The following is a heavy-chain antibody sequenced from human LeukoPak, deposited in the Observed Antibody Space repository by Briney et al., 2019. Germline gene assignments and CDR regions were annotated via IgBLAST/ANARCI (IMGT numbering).Heavy chain of an antibody. CDR1: GYTFTDHY. CDR3: ATHTRLMTY. CDR2: IDPEDGEA. V-gene: IGHV1-69-2*01. Sequence: ASGKVSCKISGYTFTDHYIHWVQQAPGKGLEWMGLIDPEDGEAKYAEKFQGRLTISADTSRDIGYMELSSLTSEDTAVYYCATHTRLMTYWGQGTLVTVSS. J-gene: IGHJ4*02. D-gene: IGHD3-16*01.